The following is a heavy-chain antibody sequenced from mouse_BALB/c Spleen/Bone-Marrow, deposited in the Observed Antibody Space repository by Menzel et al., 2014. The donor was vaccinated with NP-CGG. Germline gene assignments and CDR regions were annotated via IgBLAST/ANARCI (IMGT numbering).Heavy chain of an antibody. J-gene: IGHJ2*01. CDR2: INPSTGYA. V-gene: IGHV1-7*01. Sequence: VQLQQSGPELAKPGASVKVSCKASGYTFTDTWIHWIKQRPGQGLEWIGYINPSTGYAEYNQNFKDKATLTVDKSSSTAYMQLSSLTSEDSAVYYCARDYWGQGTTLTVSS. CDR3: ARDY. CDR1: GYTFTDTW.